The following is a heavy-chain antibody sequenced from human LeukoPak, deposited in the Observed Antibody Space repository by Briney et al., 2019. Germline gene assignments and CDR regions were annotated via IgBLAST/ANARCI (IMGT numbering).Heavy chain of an antibody. D-gene: IGHD3-22*01. CDR2: IYYSGST. V-gene: IGHV4-59*01. CDR1: GGSISSYY. Sequence: SETLSLTCTVSGGSISSYYWSWIRQPSGKGLEWIGYIYYSGSTNYNPSLKSRVTISVDTSKNQFSLKLSSVTAADTAVYYCARDSSGYYIDAFDIWGQGTMVTVSS. J-gene: IGHJ3*02. CDR3: ARDSSGYYIDAFDI.